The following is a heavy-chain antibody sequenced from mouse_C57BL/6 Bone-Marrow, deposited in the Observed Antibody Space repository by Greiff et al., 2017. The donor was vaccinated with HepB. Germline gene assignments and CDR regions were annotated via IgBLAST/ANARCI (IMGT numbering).Heavy chain of an antibody. Sequence: VQLQQSGPGLVQPSQSLSITCTVSGFSLTSYGVHWVRQPPGKGLEWLGVIWSGGSTDYNAAFISRLSISKDNSKSQVFFKMNRLQADDTAIYYCAKPLIYYGYDGAYWGQGTLVTVSA. CDR2: IWSGGST. CDR1: GFSLTSYG. V-gene: IGHV2-4*01. CDR3: AKPLIYYGYDGAY. J-gene: IGHJ3*01. D-gene: IGHD2-2*01.